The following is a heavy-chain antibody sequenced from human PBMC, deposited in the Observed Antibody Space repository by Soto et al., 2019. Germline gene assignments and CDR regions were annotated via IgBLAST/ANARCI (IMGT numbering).Heavy chain of an antibody. CDR3: ARACDFYDFCSGYYCGIDY. Sequence: QVQLVQSGAEVKKPGASVKVSCKASGYTFTSYGISWVRQAPGQGLEWMGWISAYNGNTNYAQKLQGRVTMTTDKSTSTAYMELRSLRSDDTAVYYCARACDFYDFCSGYYCGIDYWGQGTLVTVSS. D-gene: IGHD3-3*01. V-gene: IGHV1-18*01. J-gene: IGHJ4*02. CDR1: GYTFTSYG. CDR2: ISAYNGNT.